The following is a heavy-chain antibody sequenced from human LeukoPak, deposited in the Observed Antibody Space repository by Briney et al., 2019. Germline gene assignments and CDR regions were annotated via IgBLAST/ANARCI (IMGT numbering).Heavy chain of an antibody. CDR1: GYSISSGYY. D-gene: IGHD1-26*01. V-gene: IGHV4-38-2*02. CDR2: IYHSGST. Sequence: SETLSLTCTVSGYSISSGYYWGWIRQPPGQGLEWIGSIYHSGSTYYNPSLKSRVTISVDTSKNQFSLKLSSVTAADTAVYYCARVFAGATDYWGQGTLVTVSS. J-gene: IGHJ4*02. CDR3: ARVFAGATDY.